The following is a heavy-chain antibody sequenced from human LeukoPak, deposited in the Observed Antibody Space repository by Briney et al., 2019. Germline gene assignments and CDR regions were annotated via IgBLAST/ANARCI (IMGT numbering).Heavy chain of an antibody. V-gene: IGHV4-39*01. Sequence: SETLPLTCTVSGGSISSSSYYWGWIRQPPGKGLEWIGSIYYSGSTYYNPSLKSRVTISVDTSKNQFSLKLSSVTAADTAVYYCARNPPSAGWGQGTLVTVSS. J-gene: IGHJ4*02. CDR2: IYYSGST. CDR1: GGSISSSSYY. CDR3: ARNPPSAG.